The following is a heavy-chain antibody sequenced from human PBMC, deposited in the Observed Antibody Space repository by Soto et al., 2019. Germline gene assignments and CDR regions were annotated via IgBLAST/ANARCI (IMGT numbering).Heavy chain of an antibody. J-gene: IGHJ4*02. CDR2: IKPDGSEK. CDR3: VRDWRDGYDHSFNH. V-gene: IGHV3-7*03. Sequence: EVQLVESGGGLVQPGGSLRLSCAASGFTFNSYYMSWVRQAPGEGLEWVANIKPDGSEKYYVDSVEGRFTISRDNARNSLYLQMTSLRAEDTAVYYCVRDWRDGYDHSFNHWGQGTPVTVSS. CDR1: GFTFNSYY. D-gene: IGHD5-12*01.